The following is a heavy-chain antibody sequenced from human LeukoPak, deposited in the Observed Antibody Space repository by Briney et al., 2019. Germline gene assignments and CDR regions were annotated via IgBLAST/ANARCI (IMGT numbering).Heavy chain of an antibody. CDR2: IYHSGST. CDR1: GSGYSISGGYY. Sequence: PSETVSLTCTVSGSGYSISGGYYWGWIRQPPGKWLEWIGSIYHSGSTYYNPSLKRRVTISLDMSTTQFSLRRNSVTAADTAVYFCAGQFDSSGSYFYWGQGTLVTVSS. J-gene: IGHJ4*02. V-gene: IGHV4-38-2*02. D-gene: IGHD3-22*01. CDR3: AGQFDSSGSYFY.